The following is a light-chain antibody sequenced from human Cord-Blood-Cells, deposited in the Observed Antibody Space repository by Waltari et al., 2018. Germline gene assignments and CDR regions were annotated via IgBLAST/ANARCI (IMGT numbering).Light chain of an antibody. CDR1: QSVLYSSNNKNY. Sequence: DIVMNQSPASLAVSLGERATINCKSSQSVLYSSNNKNYLAWYQQKPGQPPKLLIYWASTRESGVPDRFSGSGSGTDFTLTISSLQAEDVAVYYCQQYYSFRTFGQGTKVEIK. CDR2: WAS. V-gene: IGKV4-1*01. CDR3: QQYYSFRT. J-gene: IGKJ1*01.